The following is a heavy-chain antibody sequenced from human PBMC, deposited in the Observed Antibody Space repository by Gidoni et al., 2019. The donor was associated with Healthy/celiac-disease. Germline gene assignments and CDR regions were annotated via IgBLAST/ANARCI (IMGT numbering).Heavy chain of an antibody. V-gene: IGHV3-21*01. Sequence: EVQLVESGGGLVKPGGSLRLSCAASGFTFSSYSMNWVRQAPGKGLEWVSSISSSSSYIYYADSGKGRFTISRDNAKNSLYLKMNSLRAEDTAVYYCARDSGIDTVTTNWGQGTLVTVSS. CDR2: ISSSSSYI. CDR1: GFTFSSYS. D-gene: IGHD4-17*01. CDR3: ARDSGIDTVTTN. J-gene: IGHJ4*02.